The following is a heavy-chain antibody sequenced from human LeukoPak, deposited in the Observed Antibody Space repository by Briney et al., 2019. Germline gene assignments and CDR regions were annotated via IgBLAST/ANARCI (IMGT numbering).Heavy chain of an antibody. J-gene: IGHJ4*02. CDR1: GFTFRSYE. D-gene: IGHD3-9*01. CDR3: ARVRYFDWLGPFDY. V-gene: IGHV3-48*03. Sequence: GGSLRLSCEDSGFTFRSYEMNWVRQAPGKGLEWIAYLSSSGSAFSYADSVKGRFTISRDNAKKSLYLQMNSLRAEDTAVYYCARVRYFDWLGPFDYWGQGTLVTVSP. CDR2: LSSSGSAF.